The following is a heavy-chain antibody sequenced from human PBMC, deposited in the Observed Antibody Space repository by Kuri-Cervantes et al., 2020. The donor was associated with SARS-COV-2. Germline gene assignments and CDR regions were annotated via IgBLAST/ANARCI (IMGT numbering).Heavy chain of an antibody. CDR2: TISLFGTT. CDR1: GGTFSSYA. CDR3: ARPYCTTTTCYDGTFDS. V-gene: IGHV1-69*06. D-gene: IGHD2-2*01. J-gene: IGHJ4*02. Sequence: SVKVSCKASGGTFSSYAVTWVRQSPGQGLEWIGRTISLFGTTIYAQKFRGRVTLTADKSTNTAYMELSSLRSEDTAIYYCARPYCTTTTCYDGTFDSWGQGALVTVSS.